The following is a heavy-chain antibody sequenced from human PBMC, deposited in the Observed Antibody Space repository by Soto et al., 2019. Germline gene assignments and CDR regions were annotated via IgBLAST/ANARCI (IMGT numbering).Heavy chain of an antibody. Sequence: QVQLVESGGGVVQPGRSLRLSCAASGFTFSSYGMHWVRQAPGKGLEWVAVISYDGSNKYYADSVKGRFTISRDNSKNTLLLQMNSLGAEDTVVYYCAKIWVPQGLGYYLAYWGQGPRVTVPS. CDR1: GFTFSSYG. V-gene: IGHV3-30*18. CDR2: ISYDGSNK. D-gene: IGHD3-16*01. CDR3: AKIWVPQGLGYYLAY. J-gene: IGHJ4*02.